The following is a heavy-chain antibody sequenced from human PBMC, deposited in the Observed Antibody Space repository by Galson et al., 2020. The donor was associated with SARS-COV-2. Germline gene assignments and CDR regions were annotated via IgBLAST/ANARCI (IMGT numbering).Heavy chain of an antibody. CDR2: IYYSGST. CDR1: GGSISSSTYY. J-gene: IGHJ4*02. V-gene: IGHV4-39*01. CDR3: ARHSGFGYNLFFDY. D-gene: IGHD5-12*01. Sequence: SETLSLTCTVSGGSISSSTYYWGWIRQPPGKGLEWLGSIYYSGSTYYNPSLKSRVTVSVDTSKNQFSLKLSSVTAADTAVYFCARHSGFGYNLFFDYWGQGTLVTVSS.